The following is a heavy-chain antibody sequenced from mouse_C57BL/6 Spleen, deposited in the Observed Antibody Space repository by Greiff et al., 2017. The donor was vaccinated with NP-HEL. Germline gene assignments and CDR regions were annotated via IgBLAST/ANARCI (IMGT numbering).Heavy chain of an antibody. Sequence: QVHVKQPGTELVKPGASVKLSCKASGYTFTSYWMHWVKQRPGQGLEWIGNINPSNGGTNYNEKFKSKATLTVDKSSSTAYMQLSSLTSEDSAVYYCARWHDYGYFDYWGQGTTLTVSS. J-gene: IGHJ2*01. D-gene: IGHD2-4*01. V-gene: IGHV1-53*01. CDR3: ARWHDYGYFDY. CDR2: INPSNGGT. CDR1: GYTFTSYW.